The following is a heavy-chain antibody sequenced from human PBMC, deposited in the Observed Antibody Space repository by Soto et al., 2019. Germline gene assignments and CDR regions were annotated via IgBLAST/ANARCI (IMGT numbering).Heavy chain of an antibody. V-gene: IGHV3-13*01. CDR1: GFGFNGYD. CDR2: ISTAGDT. J-gene: IGHJ6*02. D-gene: IGHD3-16*01. CDR3: ARGGDRFDGMDV. Sequence: EVQLVESGGGLVQPGGSLRLSCAASGFGFNGYDMHWVRQAPGKNLEWVAAISTAGDTYYLGSVKGRFTISREDAKNSLSLQMNSLRVGDTAVYXCARGGDRFDGMDVXG.